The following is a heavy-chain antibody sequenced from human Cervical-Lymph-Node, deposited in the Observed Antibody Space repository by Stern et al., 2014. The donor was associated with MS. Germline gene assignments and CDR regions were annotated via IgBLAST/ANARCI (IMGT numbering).Heavy chain of an antibody. V-gene: IGHV3-48*02. CDR1: GFTFSSYS. D-gene: IGHD3-3*01. CDR3: ARANYDFWSGNSSFQRYYYGMDV. CDR2: ISSSRSTL. J-gene: IGHJ6*02. Sequence: EVQLVESGGGLVQPGGSLRLSCAASGFTFSSYSMNWVRQAPGKGLEWISYISSSRSTLYYGDSVKCRFTISRDNAKNSLYLQMNSLRDEDTAVYYCARANYDFWSGNSSFQRYYYGMDVWGQGTTVTVSS.